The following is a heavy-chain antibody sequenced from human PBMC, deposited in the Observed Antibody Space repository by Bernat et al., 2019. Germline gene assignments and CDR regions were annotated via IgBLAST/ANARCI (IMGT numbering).Heavy chain of an antibody. CDR2: IWYDGSNK. CDR1: GFTFSSYG. D-gene: IGHD4-17*01. J-gene: IGHJ6*03. Sequence: QVQLVESGGGVVQPGRSLRLSCAASGFTFSSYGMHWVRQAPGKGLEWVAVIWYDGSNKYYADSVKGRFNISRDNSKNTMYLQMNSLRAEDTAVYYCAREVTVTIKLDYYYYMDVWGKGTTVTVSS. CDR3: AREVTVTIKLDYYYYMDV. V-gene: IGHV3-33*01.